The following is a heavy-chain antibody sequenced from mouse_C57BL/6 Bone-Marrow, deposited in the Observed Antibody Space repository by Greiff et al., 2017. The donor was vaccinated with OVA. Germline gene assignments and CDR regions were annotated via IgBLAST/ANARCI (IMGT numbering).Heavy chain of an antibody. D-gene: IGHD2-3*01. CDR3: ASSWLLQRFAY. CDR1: GYTFTSYW. Sequence: QVQLQQPGAELVKPGASVKLSCKASGYTFTSYWMQWVKPRPGQGLEWIGEIDPSDSYTNYHQKFKGKATLTVDTASSPAYMQLSSLTSDDSAVYYCASSWLLQRFAYWGQGTLVTVSA. J-gene: IGHJ3*01. CDR2: IDPSDSYT. V-gene: IGHV1-50*01.